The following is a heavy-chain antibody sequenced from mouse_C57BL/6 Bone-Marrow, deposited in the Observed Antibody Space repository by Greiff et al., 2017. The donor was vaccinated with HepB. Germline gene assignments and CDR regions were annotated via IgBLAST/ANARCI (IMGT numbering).Heavy chain of an antibody. V-gene: IGHV3-6*01. Sequence: EVHLVESGPGLVKPSQSLSLTCSVTGYSITSGYYWNWIRQFPGNKLEWMGYISYDGSNNYNPSLKNRISITRDTSKNQFFLKLNSVTTEDTATYYCARRIWDRAYWGQGTLVTVSA. CDR2: ISYDGSN. D-gene: IGHD3-3*01. CDR1: GYSITSGYY. CDR3: ARRIWDRAY. J-gene: IGHJ3*01.